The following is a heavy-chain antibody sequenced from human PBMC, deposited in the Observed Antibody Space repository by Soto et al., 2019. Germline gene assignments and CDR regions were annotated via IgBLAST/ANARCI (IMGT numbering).Heavy chain of an antibody. CDR1: GGSISSYY. J-gene: IGHJ5*02. CDR2: IYYSGSA. D-gene: IGHD6-25*01. V-gene: IGHV4-59*01. CDR3: ARDLGVSAAGSTNWFDP. Sequence: SETLSLTCTVSGGSISSYYWSWIRQPPGEGLGWVGYIYYSGSANYNPSLKSRVTISVDTSKNQFSLKLSSVTAADTAVYYCARDLGVSAAGSTNWFDPWGQGTLVTVSS.